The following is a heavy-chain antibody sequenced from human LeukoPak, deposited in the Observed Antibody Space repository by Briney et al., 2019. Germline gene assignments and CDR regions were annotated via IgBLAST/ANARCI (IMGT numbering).Heavy chain of an antibody. D-gene: IGHD1-1*01. CDR1: GFTFSTTW. Sequence: GGPLRLSCADSGFTFSTTWMSWVRQAPGKGLEWVGRVKSKNDGGTTEFAAPVKGRFTISRDDSKDTVYLQMNSLKTEDTAVYYCTTVSATGTPFLWGQGTLVTVSS. V-gene: IGHV3-15*01. CDR3: TTVSATGTPFL. J-gene: IGHJ4*02. CDR2: VKSKNDGGTT.